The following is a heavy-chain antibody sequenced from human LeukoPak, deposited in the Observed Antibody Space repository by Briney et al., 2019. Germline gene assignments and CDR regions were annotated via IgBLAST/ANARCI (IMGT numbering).Heavy chain of an antibody. J-gene: IGHJ4*02. V-gene: IGHV3-21*04. CDR1: GFTFSSYS. CDR3: ARTITMIVVVITYYFDY. D-gene: IGHD3-22*01. CDR2: ISSSSSYI. Sequence: GGSLRLSCAASGFTFSSYSMNWVRQAPGKGLEWVSFISSSSSYIYYADSVKGRFTISRDNSKNTLYLQMNSLRAEDTAVYYCARTITMIVVVITYYFDYWGQGTLVTVSS.